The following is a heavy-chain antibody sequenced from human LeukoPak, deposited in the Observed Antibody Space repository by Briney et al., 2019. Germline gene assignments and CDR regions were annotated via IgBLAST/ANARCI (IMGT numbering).Heavy chain of an antibody. V-gene: IGHV3-30*02. CDR1: GFTFSSYA. D-gene: IGHD2-2*01. CDR2: IRYDGSNK. CDR3: AKDRIVVVPAALLDY. J-gene: IGHJ4*02. Sequence: GGSLRLSCAASGFTFSSYAMSWVRQAPGKGLEGVAFIRYDGSNKYYADSVKGRFTISRDNSKNTLYLQMNSLRAEDTAVYYCAKDRIVVVPAALLDYWGQGTLVTVSS.